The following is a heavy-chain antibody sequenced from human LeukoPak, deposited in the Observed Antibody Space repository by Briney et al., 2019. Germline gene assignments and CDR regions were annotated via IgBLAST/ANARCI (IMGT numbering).Heavy chain of an antibody. D-gene: IGHD1-26*01. CDR2: ISSSRSYI. CDR3: ARGPRVGATASFDY. Sequence: MSGGSLRLSCAASGFTFSSYSMNWVRQAPGKGLEWVSSISSSRSYIYYADSVKGRFTISTDNAKNSLYLQMNSLRAEDTAVYYCARGPRVGATASFDYWGQGTLVTVSS. V-gene: IGHV3-21*01. J-gene: IGHJ4*02. CDR1: GFTFSSYS.